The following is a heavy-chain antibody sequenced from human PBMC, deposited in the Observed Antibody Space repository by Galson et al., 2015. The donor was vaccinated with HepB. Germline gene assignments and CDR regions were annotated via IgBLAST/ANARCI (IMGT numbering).Heavy chain of an antibody. J-gene: IGHJ5*02. CDR1: GGSISSGSYY. Sequence: TLSLTCTVSGGSISSGSYYWSWIRQPAGKGLEWIGRIYTSGSTNYNPSLKSRVTMSVDTSKNQFSLKLSSVTAADTAVYYCARDGGSHDYSKLTPFDPWGQGTLVTVSS. CDR2: IYTSGST. D-gene: IGHD4-11*01. V-gene: IGHV4-61*02. CDR3: ARDGGSHDYSKLTPFDP.